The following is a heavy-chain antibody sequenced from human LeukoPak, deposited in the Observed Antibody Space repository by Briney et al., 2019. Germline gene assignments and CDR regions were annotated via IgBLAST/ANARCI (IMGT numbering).Heavy chain of an antibody. CDR3: ARDRGLDGSDQLDP. CDR1: GGSISSGSYY. Sequence: SQTLSLTCTVSGGSISSGSYYWSWIRQPAGKGLEWIGRIYTSGSTNYNPSLKSRVTISVDTSKNQFSLKLSSVTAADTAVYYCARDRGLDGSDQLDPWGQGILVIVSS. CDR2: IYTSGST. D-gene: IGHD3-10*01. J-gene: IGHJ5*02. V-gene: IGHV4-61*02.